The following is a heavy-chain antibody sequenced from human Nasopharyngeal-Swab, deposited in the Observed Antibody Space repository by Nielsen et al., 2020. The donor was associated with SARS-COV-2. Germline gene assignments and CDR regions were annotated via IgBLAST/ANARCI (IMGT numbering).Heavy chain of an antibody. V-gene: IGHV4-59*01. CDR3: ANQNSGYDYEDNYYYYYMDV. Sequence: SETLSLTCTVSGGSISSYYWSWIRQPPGKGLEWIGYIYYSGSTKYNPSLKSRVTISVDTSKNQFSLNLNSVTAADTAVYYCANQNSGYDYEDNYYYYYMDVWGQGTTVTVSS. CDR1: GGSISSYY. J-gene: IGHJ6*03. CDR2: IYYSGST. D-gene: IGHD5-12*01.